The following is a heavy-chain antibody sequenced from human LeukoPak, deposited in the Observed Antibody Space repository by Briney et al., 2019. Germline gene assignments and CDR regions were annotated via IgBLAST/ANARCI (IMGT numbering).Heavy chain of an antibody. D-gene: IGHD4-11*01. Sequence: ASVKVSCKASGYTFTSYDINWVRQATGQGLEWMGWMNPNSGNTGYAQKFQGRVTMTRNTAISTAYMELSSLRSEDTAVYYCARDIPINDYSIDGGAAGYYYYYMDVWGKGTTVTVSS. J-gene: IGHJ6*03. CDR2: MNPNSGNT. V-gene: IGHV1-8*01. CDR3: ARDIPINDYSIDGGAAGYYYYYMDV. CDR1: GYTFTSYD.